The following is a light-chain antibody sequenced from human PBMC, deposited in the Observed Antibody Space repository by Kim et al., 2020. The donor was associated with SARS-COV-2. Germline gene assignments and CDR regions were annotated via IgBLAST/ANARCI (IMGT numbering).Light chain of an antibody. CDR2: WAS. CDR1: QTVLYSSIHKNY. CDR3: QQYYSTPYT. J-gene: IGKJ2*01. V-gene: IGKV4-1*01. Sequence: DIVMTQSPDSLAVSLGESATINCKSSQTVLYSSIHKNYLAWYQQKPGQPPKLLIYWASTRESGVPDRFSGSGSGTDFTLTISSLQAEDVAVYYCQQYYSTPYTFGQGTKLEI.